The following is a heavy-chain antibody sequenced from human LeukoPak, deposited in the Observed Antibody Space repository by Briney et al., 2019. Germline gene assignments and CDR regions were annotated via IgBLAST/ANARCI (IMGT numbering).Heavy chain of an antibody. V-gene: IGHV4-59*01. Sequence: SETLSLTCTVSGGSISSYYWIWIRQPPGKGLEWIGYIYYSGSTNYNPSLKSRVTISVDTSKNQFSLKLSSVTAADTAVYYCARGQSSSGWYVVYNWFDPWGQGTLVTVSS. CDR2: IYYSGST. CDR3: ARGQSSSGWYVVYNWFDP. D-gene: IGHD6-19*01. CDR1: GGSISSYY. J-gene: IGHJ5*02.